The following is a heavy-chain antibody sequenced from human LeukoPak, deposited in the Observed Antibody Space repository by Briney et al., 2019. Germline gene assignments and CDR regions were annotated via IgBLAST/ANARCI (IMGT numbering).Heavy chain of an antibody. CDR3: ARLRVVRGATYVRFDP. CDR1: GYSFTSYD. CDR2: MNPNSGNT. J-gene: IGHJ5*02. Sequence: ASVKVSCKASGYSFTSYDINWVRQATGQGLEWMGWMNPNSGNTDYAQKFQGRVTMTRNTSISTAFMELSSLRSEDTAVYYCARLRVVRGATYVRFDPWGQGTLVTVSS. D-gene: IGHD3-10*01. V-gene: IGHV1-8*01.